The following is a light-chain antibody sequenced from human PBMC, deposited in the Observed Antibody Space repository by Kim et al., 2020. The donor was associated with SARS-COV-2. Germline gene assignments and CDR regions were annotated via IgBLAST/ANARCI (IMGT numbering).Light chain of an antibody. J-gene: IGKJ4*01. CDR3: QQHGSLPPALT. CDR2: NAA. V-gene: IGKV3-11*01. CDR1: HNVDIS. Sequence: PGESSALSCSATHNVDISIAWYQHTPGQAPVLRIYNAAVRAAGIPDMFSVSGTGTDFTLTIASLTPEDFAIYYCQQHGSLPPALTFGRGTKLEI.